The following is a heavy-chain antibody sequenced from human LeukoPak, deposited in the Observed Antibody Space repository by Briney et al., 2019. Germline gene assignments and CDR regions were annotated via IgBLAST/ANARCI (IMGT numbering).Heavy chain of an antibody. D-gene: IGHD6-13*01. CDR1: GYTFTSYG. CDR3: ARHSGSSSWYVSWFDP. V-gene: IGHV1-18*01. Sequence: GASVKVSCKASGYTFTSYGISWVRQAPGQGREWRGWISAYNGNTNYAQKLQGRVTMTTDTSTSTAYMELRSLRSDDTAVYYCARHSGSSSWYVSWFDPWGQGTLVTVSS. CDR2: ISAYNGNT. J-gene: IGHJ5*02.